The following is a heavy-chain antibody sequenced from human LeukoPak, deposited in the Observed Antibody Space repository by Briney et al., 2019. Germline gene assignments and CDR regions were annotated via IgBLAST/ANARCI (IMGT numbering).Heavy chain of an antibody. V-gene: IGHV1-69*05. CDR3: ARDIQVDSRASGY. CDR1: GGTFSSYA. J-gene: IGHJ4*02. Sequence: SVKVSCKASGGTFSSYAISWVRQAPGQGLEWMGGIIPIFGTANYAQKFQGRVTMTRDTSTSTIYMELSSLRSEDTAVYYCARDIQVDSRASGYWGQGTLVTVSS. D-gene: IGHD3-22*01. CDR2: IIPIFGTA.